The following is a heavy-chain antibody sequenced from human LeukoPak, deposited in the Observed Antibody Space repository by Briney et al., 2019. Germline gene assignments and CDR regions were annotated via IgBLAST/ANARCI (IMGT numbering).Heavy chain of an antibody. V-gene: IGHV4-59*08. CDR1: GGSMSNYY. D-gene: IGHD5-12*01. Sequence: SETLSLTCTVSGGSMSNYYWSWVRQTPGKGLEWIGYISYSGSTNHNPPLKSRVTISVYTSKNRFSLKLSSVTAADTAVYYCARRGRAAGKYGGYEYWYFDYWGQGTLVTVSS. J-gene: IGHJ4*02. CDR3: ARRGRAAGKYGGYEYWYFDY. CDR2: ISYSGST.